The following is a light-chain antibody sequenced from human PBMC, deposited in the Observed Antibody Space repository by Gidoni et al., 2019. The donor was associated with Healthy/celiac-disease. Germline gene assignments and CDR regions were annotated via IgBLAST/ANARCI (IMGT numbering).Light chain of an antibody. Sequence: ESVLTQSPGTLSLSPGERATLSCRASQSVSSSYLAWYQQKPGQAPRLLIYGASSMATGIPDRFSGSGSGTDFTLTISRLEPEDFAVYYCQQYGSSPFTFGPGTKVDIK. CDR2: GAS. J-gene: IGKJ3*01. CDR3: QQYGSSPFT. CDR1: QSVSSSY. V-gene: IGKV3-20*01.